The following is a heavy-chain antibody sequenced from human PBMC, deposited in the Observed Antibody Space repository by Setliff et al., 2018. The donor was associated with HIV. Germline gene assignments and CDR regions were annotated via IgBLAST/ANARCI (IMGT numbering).Heavy chain of an antibody. Sequence: HPGGSLRLSCAVSGFTFSDYAMTWVRQAPGKGLEWVTTISGSSDTTYYADSVKGRFTISRDNSKNTLFLQMNSLTAEDTAVYYCAKTVFGGWDYYYMDVWGKGTTVTVSS. D-gene: IGHD3-10*01. V-gene: IGHV3-23*01. CDR3: AKTVFGGWDYYYMDV. CDR1: GFTFSDYA. CDR2: ISGSSDTT. J-gene: IGHJ6*03.